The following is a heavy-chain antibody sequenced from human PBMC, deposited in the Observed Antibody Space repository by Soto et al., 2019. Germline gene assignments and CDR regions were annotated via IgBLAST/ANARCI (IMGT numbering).Heavy chain of an antibody. V-gene: IGHV4-61*01. D-gene: IGHD5-12*01. CDR2: IYYSGST. J-gene: IGHJ4*02. Sequence: SETLSLTCTVSGGSVSSGSYYWSWIRQPPGKGLEWIGYIYYSGSTNYNPSLKSRVTISVDTSKNQFSLKLSSVTAADTAVYYCARVEMATMTQYYFDYWGQGTLVTVSS. CDR1: GGSVSSGSYY. CDR3: ARVEMATMTQYYFDY.